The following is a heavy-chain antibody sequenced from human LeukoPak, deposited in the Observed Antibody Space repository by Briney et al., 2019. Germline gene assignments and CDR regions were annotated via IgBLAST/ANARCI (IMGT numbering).Heavy chain of an antibody. V-gene: IGHV4-31*03. CDR1: GGSISSGGYY. J-gene: IGHJ4*02. Sequence: SQTLSLTCTVSGGSISSGGYYWSWIRQHPGKGLEWIGYIYYSGSTYYNPSLKSRVAISVDTSKNQFSLKLSSVTAADTAVYYCARTENYDSSGYYSFYFDYWGQGTLVTVSS. CDR3: ARTENYDSSGYYSFYFDY. CDR2: IYYSGST. D-gene: IGHD3-22*01.